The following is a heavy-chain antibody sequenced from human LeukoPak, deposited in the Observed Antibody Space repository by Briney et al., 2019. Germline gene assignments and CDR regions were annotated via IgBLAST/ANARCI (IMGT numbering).Heavy chain of an antibody. CDR1: GFTFSSYA. D-gene: IGHD1-20*01. Sequence: GRSLRLSCAASGFTFSSYAMHWVRQAPGKGLEWVAVISYDGSNKYYADSVKGRFTISRDNSKNTLYLQMNSLRAEDTAVYYCARDNWNYYYMDVWGKGTTVTVSS. CDR2: ISYDGSNK. CDR3: ARDNWNYYYMDV. J-gene: IGHJ6*03. V-gene: IGHV3-30*04.